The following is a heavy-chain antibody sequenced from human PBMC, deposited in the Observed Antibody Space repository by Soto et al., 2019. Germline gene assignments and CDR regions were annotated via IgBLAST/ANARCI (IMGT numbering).Heavy chain of an antibody. CDR1: GFTFSSYW. CDR3: ARIAASGRGWDV. J-gene: IGHJ6*02. V-gene: IGHV3-7*01. D-gene: IGHD6-13*01. CDR2: IKQAGSAE. Sequence: EVQLVESGGGLVQPGGSLRLSCVDSGFTFSSYWMSWVRQAPVKGLEWVGNIKQAGSAENYADSVKGRFTISRDNAKNSMYLQMNSLRVEDTAVYYCARIAASGRGWDVWGQGTTVVVSS.